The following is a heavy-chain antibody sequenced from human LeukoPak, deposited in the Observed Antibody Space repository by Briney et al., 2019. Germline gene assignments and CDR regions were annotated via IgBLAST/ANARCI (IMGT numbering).Heavy chain of an antibody. CDR1: GYIFTNFG. Sequence: ASVKVSCKASGYIFTNFGISWVRQARGQGLEWMGWISGYNGNTKYVQKFQGRVTMTTDTSTSTAYMELRSLRSDDTAVYYCARDLDYYYDSSGYYYVNPTLPDYWGQGTLVTVSS. J-gene: IGHJ4*02. CDR2: ISGYNGNT. D-gene: IGHD3-22*01. V-gene: IGHV1-18*01. CDR3: ARDLDYYYDSSGYYYVNPTLPDY.